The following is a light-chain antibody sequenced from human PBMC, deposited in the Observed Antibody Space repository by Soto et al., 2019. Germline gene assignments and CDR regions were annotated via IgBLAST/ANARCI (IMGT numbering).Light chain of an antibody. Sequence: EIVLTQSPGTLSCSPVERSTLSCRASQSVSSNNLAWYQQRPGQAPRVVIYGASTRATGIPERFSGSGSGTDFTLTISRLEPEDFAVYYCQQYGRSPFTFGPGTKVDIK. CDR2: GAS. J-gene: IGKJ3*01. CDR1: QSVSSNN. CDR3: QQYGRSPFT. V-gene: IGKV3-20*01.